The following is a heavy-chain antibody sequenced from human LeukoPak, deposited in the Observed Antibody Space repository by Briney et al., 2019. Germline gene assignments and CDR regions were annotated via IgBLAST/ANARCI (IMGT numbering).Heavy chain of an antibody. CDR2: IKQDGSEK. CDR1: GFTFSSYW. CDR3: ARAFKWTGGEFDY. Sequence: GGSLRLSCAASGFTFSSYWVSWVRQAPGKGLEWVANIKQDGSEKYYVDSVKGRFTISRDNAKNSLYLQMNSLRAEDTAVYYCARAFKWTGGEFDYWGQGTLVTVSS. D-gene: IGHD3-16*01. V-gene: IGHV3-7*01. J-gene: IGHJ4*02.